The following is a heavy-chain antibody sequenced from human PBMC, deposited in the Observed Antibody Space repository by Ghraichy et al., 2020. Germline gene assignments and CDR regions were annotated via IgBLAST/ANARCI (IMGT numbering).Heavy chain of an antibody. J-gene: IGHJ3*02. V-gene: IGHV3-64*02. D-gene: IGHD3-22*01. CDR2: ISSNGGST. CDR3: ARGSGGSSGYYWNDAFDI. CDR1: GFTFSSYA. Sequence: GGSLRLSCAASGFTFSSYAMHWVRQAPGKGLEYVSAISSNGGSTYYADSVKGRFTISRDNSKNTLYLQMGSLRAEDMAVYYCARGSGGSSGYYWNDAFDIWGQGTMVTVSS.